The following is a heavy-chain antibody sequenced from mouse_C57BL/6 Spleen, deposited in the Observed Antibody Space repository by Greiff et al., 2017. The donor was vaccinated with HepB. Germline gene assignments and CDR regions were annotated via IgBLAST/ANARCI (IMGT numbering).Heavy chain of an antibody. CDR1: GFTFSDYY. Sequence: EVMLVESGGGLVQPGGSLKLSCAASGFTFSDYYMYWVRQTPEKRLEWVAYISNGGGSTYYPDTVKGRFTISRDNAKNTLYLQMSRLKSEDTAMYYCARPGTGGYCDVWGTGTTVTVSS. D-gene: IGHD3-3*01. CDR2: ISNGGGST. V-gene: IGHV5-12*01. J-gene: IGHJ1*03. CDR3: ARPGTGGYCDV.